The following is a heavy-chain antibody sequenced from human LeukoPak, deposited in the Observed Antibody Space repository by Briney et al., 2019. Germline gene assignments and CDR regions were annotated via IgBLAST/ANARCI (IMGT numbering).Heavy chain of an antibody. CDR3: AKVEQRFPYFDY. D-gene: IGHD1/OR15-1a*01. J-gene: IGHJ4*02. V-gene: IGHV3-23*01. CDR2: ISGSGGST. CDR1: GFTFSSYA. Sequence: GGSLRLSCTASGFTFSSYAMSWVRQAPGKGLEWVSAISGSGGSTYYADSVKGRFTISRDNSKNTLYLQMNSLRAEDTAVYYCAKVEQRFPYFDYWGQGTLVTVSS.